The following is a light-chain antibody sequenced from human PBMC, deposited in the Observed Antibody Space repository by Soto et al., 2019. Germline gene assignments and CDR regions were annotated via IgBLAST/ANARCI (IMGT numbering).Light chain of an antibody. J-gene: IGKJ4*01. CDR3: QQYNNWPPLS. Sequence: EIVMTQSPATLSVSPGERATLSCRASQSVSGNLAWYQQKPGQAPTLLIYGASTRATGIPARFSGSGSGKEFSLTISSLQSEDFAVYYCQQYNNWPPLSFGGGTKVEIK. CDR1: QSVSGN. V-gene: IGKV3-15*01. CDR2: GAS.